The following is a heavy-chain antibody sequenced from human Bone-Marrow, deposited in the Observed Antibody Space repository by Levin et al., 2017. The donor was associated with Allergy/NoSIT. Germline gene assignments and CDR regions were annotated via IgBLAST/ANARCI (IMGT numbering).Heavy chain of an antibody. CDR3: ARRKAFDI. CDR2: IYPDDSDA. J-gene: IGHJ3*02. V-gene: IGHV5-51*01. CDR1: GYSFTNYW. Sequence: GESLKISCYASGYSFTNYWIGWVRQLPGKGLEWMGIIYPDDSDARYSPSFQGQVTISADKSINTVYLQWSSLKASDTAMYYCARRKAFDIWGQGTMVTVSS.